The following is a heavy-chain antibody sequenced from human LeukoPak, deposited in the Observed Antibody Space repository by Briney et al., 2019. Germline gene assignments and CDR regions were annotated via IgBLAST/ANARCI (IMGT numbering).Heavy chain of an antibody. V-gene: IGHV3-11*06. CDR2: ISSSSDT. J-gene: IGHJ1*01. D-gene: IGHD1-26*01. CDR3: ARVGSTWFFQH. CDR1: GFTFSDYY. Sequence: PGGSLRLSCAASGFTFSDYYLTWIRQAPGKGLEWVSYISSSSDTNYADSVRGRFTISRDNANKSLYLQMNSLRDEDTALYYCARVGSTWFFQHWGQGALVTVSS.